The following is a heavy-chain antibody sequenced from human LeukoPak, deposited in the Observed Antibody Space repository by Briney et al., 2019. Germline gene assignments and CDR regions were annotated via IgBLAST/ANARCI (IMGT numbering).Heavy chain of an antibody. Sequence: SEALSLTCAVYGGSFSGYYWSWIRQPPGKGLEWIGEINHSGSTNYNPPLKSRVTISVDTSKNQFSLKLSSVTAADTAVYYWARLGSTVVIFPDWGQGTLVTVSS. CDR2: INHSGST. V-gene: IGHV4-34*01. CDR1: GGSFSGYY. CDR3: ARLGSTVVIFPD. D-gene: IGHD4-23*01. J-gene: IGHJ4*02.